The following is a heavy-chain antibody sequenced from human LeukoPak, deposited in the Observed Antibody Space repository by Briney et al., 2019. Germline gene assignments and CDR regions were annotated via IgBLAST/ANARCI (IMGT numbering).Heavy chain of an antibody. Sequence: VASVKVSCKASGYTFTSYDINWVRQATGQGLEWMGWMNPNSGNAGYAQKFQGRVTMTRNTSIRTAYMELSSLRSEDTAVYYCARASGRYYEGGLDIVDWGQGTLVTVSS. CDR2: MNPNSGNA. J-gene: IGHJ4*02. CDR3: ARASGRYYEGGLDIVD. D-gene: IGHD1-26*01. V-gene: IGHV1-8*01. CDR1: GYTFTSYD.